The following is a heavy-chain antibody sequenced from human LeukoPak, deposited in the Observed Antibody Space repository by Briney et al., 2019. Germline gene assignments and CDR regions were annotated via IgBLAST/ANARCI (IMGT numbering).Heavy chain of an antibody. CDR3: AKRTVTGYYYYMDV. J-gene: IGHJ6*03. Sequence: PGGSLRLSCAASGFTFSSYGMSWVRQAPGKGLEWVSAISGSGGSTYYADSVKGRFTISRDNSKNTLYLQMNSLRAEDTAVYYCAKRTVTGYYYYMDVWGKGTTVTISS. CDR2: ISGSGGST. CDR1: GFTFSSYG. V-gene: IGHV3-23*01. D-gene: IGHD4-17*01.